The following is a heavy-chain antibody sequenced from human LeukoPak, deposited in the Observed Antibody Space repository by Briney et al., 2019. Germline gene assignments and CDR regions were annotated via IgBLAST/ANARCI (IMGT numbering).Heavy chain of an antibody. Sequence: SETLSLTCTVSGGSINSYYWSWIRQPPRKGLECIGNVYSIGSTNYNPSLESRVNISVDTSKNQFSLKLSSVTAADTAIYYCAGRWCELLRNPRPYQECDKDVWGKGTAETVAS. J-gene: IGHJ6*03. D-gene: IGHD1-26*01. V-gene: IGHV4-59*01. CDR1: GGSINSYY. CDR3: AGRWCELLRNPRPYQECDKDV. CDR2: VYSIGST.